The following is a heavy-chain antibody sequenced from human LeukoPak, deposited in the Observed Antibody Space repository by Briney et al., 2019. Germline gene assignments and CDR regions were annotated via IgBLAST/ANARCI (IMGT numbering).Heavy chain of an antibody. V-gene: IGHV4-34*01. CDR2: INHSGST. CDR3: ARGGRFGMVRGVIPFDP. J-gene: IGHJ5*02. Sequence: SETLSLTCAAYGGSFSGYYWSWIRQPPGKGLEWIGEINHSGSTNYNPSLKSRVTISVDTSKNQFSLKLSSVTAADTAVYYCARGGRFGMVRGVIPFDPWGQGTLVTVSS. D-gene: IGHD3-10*01. CDR1: GGSFSGYY.